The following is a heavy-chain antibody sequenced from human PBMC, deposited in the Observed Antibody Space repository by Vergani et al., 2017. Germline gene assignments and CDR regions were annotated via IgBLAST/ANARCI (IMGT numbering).Heavy chain of an antibody. D-gene: IGHD3-10*01. CDR1: GYTLSKLS. V-gene: IGHV1-24*01. J-gene: IGHJ6*02. Sequence: QVQLVQSGAEVKKPGASVKVSCKVSGYTLSKLSLHWVRQAPGKGLEWMGGFDPEKGETIYAQQFQGRVTMTRDTSISTAYMELSRLRSDDTAVYYCARDRIRNDGSGGYTPGYYYYYGMDVWGQGTTVTVSS. CDR2: FDPEKGET. CDR3: ARDRIRNDGSGGYTPGYYYYYGMDV.